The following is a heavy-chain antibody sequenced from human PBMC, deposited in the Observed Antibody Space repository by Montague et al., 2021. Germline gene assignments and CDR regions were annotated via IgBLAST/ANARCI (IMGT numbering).Heavy chain of an antibody. Sequence: SRRLSFSPSFFPFRSYAMHWVRQAPGRGLEWVAVISYDGIKEYYADSVRGRFTISRDNSNNTLYMQMNSLRAEDTAMYYCARASSYGKSSYYYMDVWGRGTTVTVSS. CDR3: ARASSYGKSSYYYMDV. CDR1: FFPFRSYA. CDR2: ISYDGIKE. V-gene: IGHV3-30-3*01. D-gene: IGHD4-17*01. J-gene: IGHJ6*03.